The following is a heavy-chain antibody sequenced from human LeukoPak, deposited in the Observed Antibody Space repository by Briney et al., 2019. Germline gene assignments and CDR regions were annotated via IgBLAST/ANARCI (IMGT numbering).Heavy chain of an antibody. Sequence: SETLSLTCTVSAYSIRSGYFWGWIRQPPGKGLEWIASIYHSGSTYYNPSLKSRVTISVDTSKNQFSLKLTYVTDADTAMYYCARVLYYDVLTGYYINGWFDPWGQGTLVTVSS. J-gene: IGHJ5*02. V-gene: IGHV4-38-2*02. CDR3: ARVLYYDVLTGYYINGWFDP. D-gene: IGHD3-9*01. CDR1: AYSIRSGYF. CDR2: IYHSGST.